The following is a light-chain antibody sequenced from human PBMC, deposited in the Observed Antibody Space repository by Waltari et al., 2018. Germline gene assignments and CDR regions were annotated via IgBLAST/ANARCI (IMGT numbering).Light chain of an antibody. CDR3: QQRSNWPRFS. V-gene: IGKV3-11*01. J-gene: IGKJ2*01. CDR1: QSIADY. CDR2: DVS. Sequence: EIVLTQAQATLSLSPGERATLSCRTSQSIADYLAWYQQKPGQSPRLLIYDVSNRVTGIPVRFSGSGSGTDFTLTITSLEPEDFAVYYCQQRSNWPRFSFGQGTKLEIK.